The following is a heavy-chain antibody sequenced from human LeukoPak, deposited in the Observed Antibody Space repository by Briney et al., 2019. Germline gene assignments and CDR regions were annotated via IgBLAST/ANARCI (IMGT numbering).Heavy chain of an antibody. CDR1: GDSISTYH. CDR2: MQSTGNS. V-gene: IGHV4-59*01. CDR3: ARVGRGDHTWGSYYCDH. J-gene: IGHJ4*02. Sequence: SETVSLTCSVSGDSISTYHWNWIRQPPGKGLEWIGYMQSTGNSKYNPSLKSRVTISVDTSKNQFSLKLTSVTAADTAVYYCARVGRGDHTWGSYYCDHWGQGTLVTVSS. D-gene: IGHD3-16*01.